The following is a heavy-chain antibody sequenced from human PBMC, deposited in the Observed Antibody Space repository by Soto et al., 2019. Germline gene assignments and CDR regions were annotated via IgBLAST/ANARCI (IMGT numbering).Heavy chain of an antibody. CDR1: GFILNSYA. J-gene: IGHJ4*02. V-gene: IGHV3-30*18. CDR3: VKDRAVAGVFDY. Sequence: GGSLRLSCAASGFILNSYAMHWVRQAPGRGLEWVAVISFDGSNENFGDSVKGRFALTRDTSKNTLYLHMNDLRAEDTARYYCVKDRAVAGVFDYWGQGTLVTVSS. CDR2: ISFDGSNE. D-gene: IGHD6-19*01.